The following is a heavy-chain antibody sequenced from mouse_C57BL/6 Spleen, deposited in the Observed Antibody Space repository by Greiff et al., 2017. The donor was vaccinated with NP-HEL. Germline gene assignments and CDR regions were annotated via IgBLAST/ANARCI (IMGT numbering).Heavy chain of an antibody. D-gene: IGHD1-1*01. J-gene: IGHJ2*01. CDR2: INPSSGYT. V-gene: IGHV1-4*01. Sequence: VKVVESGAELARPGASVKMSCKASGYTFTSYTMHWVKQRPGQGLEWIGYINPSSGYTKYNQKFKDKATLTADKSSSTAYMQLSSLTSEDSAVYYCAREDYYGSSYFDYWGQGTTLTVSS. CDR1: GYTFTSYT. CDR3: AREDYYGSSYFDY.